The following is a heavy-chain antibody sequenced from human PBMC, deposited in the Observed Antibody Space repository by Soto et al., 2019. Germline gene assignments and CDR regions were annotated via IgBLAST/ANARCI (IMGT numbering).Heavy chain of an antibody. V-gene: IGHV3-7*03. CDR2: IKQDGSEK. CDR1: GFTFSSYW. CDR3: ARGQYCSSTSCYTGYYYYGMDV. D-gene: IGHD2-2*02. Sequence: GGSLRLSCAASGFTFSSYWMSWVRQAPGKGLEWVANIKQDGSEKYYVDSVKGRFTISRDNAKNPLYLQMNSLRAEDTAVYYCARGQYCSSTSCYTGYYYYGMDVWGQGTTVTVSS. J-gene: IGHJ6*02.